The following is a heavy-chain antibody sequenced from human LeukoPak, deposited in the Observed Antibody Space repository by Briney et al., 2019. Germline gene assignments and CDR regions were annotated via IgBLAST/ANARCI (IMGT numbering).Heavy chain of an antibody. D-gene: IGHD3-22*01. V-gene: IGHV4-34*01. J-gene: IGHJ6*03. CDR3: ARAGPYDSSGYYYQYYYYMDV. CDR1: GGSFSGYY. Sequence: SETLSLTCAVYGGSFSGYYWSWIRQPPGKGLEWIGEINHSGSTNHNPSLKSRVTISVDTSKNQFSLKLSSVTAADTAVYYCARAGPYDSSGYYYQYYYYMDVWGKGTTVTISS. CDR2: INHSGST.